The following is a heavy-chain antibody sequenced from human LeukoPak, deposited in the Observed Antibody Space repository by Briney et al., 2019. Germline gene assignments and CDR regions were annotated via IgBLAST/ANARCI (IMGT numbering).Heavy chain of an antibody. D-gene: IGHD3-16*01. CDR1: GFTFRNFG. Sequence: PGGSLRLSCAASGFTFRNFGMHWVRQAPGKGLEWVAFIRSEGTNKYYLDSVEGRFTVSRDNSKNTLFLQMDSLRPEDTAIYYCAKDPSNASRTLDIWGQGTLVVVSA. J-gene: IGHJ3*02. CDR2: IRSEGTNK. CDR3: AKDPSNASRTLDI. V-gene: IGHV3-30*02.